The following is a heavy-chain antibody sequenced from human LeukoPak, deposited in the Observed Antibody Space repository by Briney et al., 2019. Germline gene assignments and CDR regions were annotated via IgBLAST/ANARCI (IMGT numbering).Heavy chain of an antibody. Sequence: GASVKVSCKASGYTFTGYYMHWVRQAPGQGLEWMGWINPNSGGTNYAQKFQGRATMTRDTSISTAYMELSRLRSDDTAVYYCAREPLWFGEPGGTHYYYYYMDVWGKGTTVTISS. D-gene: IGHD3-10*01. J-gene: IGHJ6*03. CDR1: GYTFTGYY. CDR2: INPNSGGT. V-gene: IGHV1-2*02. CDR3: AREPLWFGEPGGTHYYYYYMDV.